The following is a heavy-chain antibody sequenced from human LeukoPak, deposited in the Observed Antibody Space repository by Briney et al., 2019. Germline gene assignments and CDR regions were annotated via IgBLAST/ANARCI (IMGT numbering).Heavy chain of an antibody. CDR1: GYTFTSYG. CDR3: ARDYKSYYYDSSGYYYHLVDCGY. CDR2: ISAYNGNT. Sequence: ASVKVSCKASGYTFTSYGISWVRQAPGQGLEWMGWISAYNGNTNYAQKLQGRVTMTTDTSTSTAYMELRSLRSDDTAVYYCARDYKSYYYDSSGYYYHLVDCGYWGQGTLVTVSS. J-gene: IGHJ4*02. V-gene: IGHV1-18*01. D-gene: IGHD3-22*01.